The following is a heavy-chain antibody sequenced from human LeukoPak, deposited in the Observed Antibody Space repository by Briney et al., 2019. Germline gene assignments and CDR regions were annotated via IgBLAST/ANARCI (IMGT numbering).Heavy chain of an antibody. D-gene: IGHD4-17*01. V-gene: IGHV3-73*01. CDR1: GFTFSGSD. Sequence: VGSLRLSCAASGFTFSGSDMHWVRQASGKGLEWVGRIRSKANSYATTYAASVKGRFTISRDHSKNTAYLQMNSLKTEDTAVYYCMSPMTTVPSRDYWGQGTLVTVSS. CDR2: IRSKANSYAT. J-gene: IGHJ4*02. CDR3: MSPMTTVPSRDY.